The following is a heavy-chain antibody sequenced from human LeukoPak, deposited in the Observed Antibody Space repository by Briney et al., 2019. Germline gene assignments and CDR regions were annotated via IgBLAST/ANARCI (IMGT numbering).Heavy chain of an antibody. CDR3: ARVGGYYDPARFDP. D-gene: IGHD3-22*01. J-gene: IGHJ5*02. CDR2: IYTSGST. Sequence: SETLSLICTVSGGSLSSYYWSWIRQPAGKGREWVGRIYTSGSTNYNTSLKSRGTISVDTSKNQFSLKLSSVTAADTAVYYCARVGGYYDPARFDPWGQGTLVTVSS. V-gene: IGHV4-4*07. CDR1: GGSLSSYY.